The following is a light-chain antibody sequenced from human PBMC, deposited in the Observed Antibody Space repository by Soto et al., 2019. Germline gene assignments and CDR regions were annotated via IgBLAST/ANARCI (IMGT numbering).Light chain of an antibody. Sequence: EIVLTQSPATLSLSPGERATLSCRASQSVSSYLAWYQQKPGQAPRLLIYDASNRATGIPARFSGSGSGTDFTLTISSLETEDFAVYYCQQRSNWPRTFGPGTKVDI. V-gene: IGKV3-11*01. CDR2: DAS. CDR3: QQRSNWPRT. J-gene: IGKJ3*01. CDR1: QSVSSY.